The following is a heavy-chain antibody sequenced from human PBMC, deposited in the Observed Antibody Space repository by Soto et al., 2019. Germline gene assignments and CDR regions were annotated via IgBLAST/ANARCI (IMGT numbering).Heavy chain of an antibody. D-gene: IGHD3-9*01. J-gene: IGHJ5*02. CDR2: INHSGST. CDR1: GGSFSGYY. Sequence: SETLSLTCAVYGGSFSGYYWSWIRQPPGKGLEWIGEINHSGSTNYNPSLKSRVTISVDTSKKQFSLKLRSVTAADTAVYYCARGGSIFRYFDWLSRGNWFDPRGQRTLVIVSS. V-gene: IGHV4-34*01. CDR3: ARGGSIFRYFDWLSRGNWFDP.